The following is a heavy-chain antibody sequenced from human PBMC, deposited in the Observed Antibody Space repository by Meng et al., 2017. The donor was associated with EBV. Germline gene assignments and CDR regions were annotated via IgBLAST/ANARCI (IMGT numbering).Heavy chain of an antibody. D-gene: IGHD6-6*01. CDR3: AHIIAARPFDY. Sequence: QTTLKASGPPLVKPTQTLSPASTLSGVSISTRGVGVGWIRQPPGKALEWLALIYWDDDKRYSPSLKSRLTITKDTSKNQVVLTMTNMDPVDAATYYCAHIIAARPFDYWGQGTLVTVSS. V-gene: IGHV2-5*02. J-gene: IGHJ4*02. CDR1: GVSISTRGVG. CDR2: IYWDDDK.